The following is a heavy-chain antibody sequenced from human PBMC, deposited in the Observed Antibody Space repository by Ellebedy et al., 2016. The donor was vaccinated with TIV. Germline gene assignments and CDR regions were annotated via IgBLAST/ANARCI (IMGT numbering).Heavy chain of an antibody. CDR2: VTSSGGDT. CDR1: GFTFSNFG. D-gene: IGHD1-1*01. CDR3: VKGLKLERSLDY. V-gene: IGHV3-64D*09. Sequence: GGSLRLSCSASGFTFSNFGMHWVRQAPGTGLEYISAVTSSGGDTYYADSVRGRFIISRDNSKNTLYLQMRSLRVEDTAIYYCVKGLKLERSLDYWGQGILVVVSS. J-gene: IGHJ4*02.